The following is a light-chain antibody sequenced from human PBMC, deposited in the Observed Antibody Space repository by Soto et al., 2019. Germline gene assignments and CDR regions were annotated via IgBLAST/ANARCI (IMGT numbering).Light chain of an antibody. CDR2: DAS. Sequence: GDRVTITCRASQSISSWLAWYQQKPGKAPKLLIYDASSLESGVPSRFSGSGSGTEFTLTISSLQPDDFATYYCQQTYSTVLSFGGGTKVEIK. J-gene: IGKJ4*01. CDR3: QQTYSTVLS. CDR1: QSISSW. V-gene: IGKV1-5*01.